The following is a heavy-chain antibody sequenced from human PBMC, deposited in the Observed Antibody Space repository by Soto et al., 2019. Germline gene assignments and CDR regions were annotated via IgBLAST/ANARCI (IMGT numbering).Heavy chain of an antibody. CDR2: IIPILGIA. V-gene: IGHV1-69*08. Sequence: QVQLVQSGAEVKKPGSSVKVSCKASGGTFSSYTISWVRQAPGQGLEWMGRIIPILGIANYAQKFQGRVTITADKSTSTAYMELSSLRSEDTAVYYCAREQDSRSEGWFDPWGQGTLVTVSS. CDR3: AREQDSRSEGWFDP. CDR1: GGTFSSYT. J-gene: IGHJ5*02.